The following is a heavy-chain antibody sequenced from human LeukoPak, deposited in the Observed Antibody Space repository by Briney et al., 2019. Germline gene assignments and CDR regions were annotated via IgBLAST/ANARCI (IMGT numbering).Heavy chain of an antibody. CDR1: GFTFGSYG. Sequence: GGSLRLSCAASGFTFGSYGMSWVRQAPGKGLAWVSFITTTGATTSYADSVKGRFTISRDNLRNTLYMQMNSLRDEDTALYYCTIMHGYYDGSGYWVQWGQGTLVTVSS. D-gene: IGHD3-22*01. CDR3: TIMHGYYDGSGYWVQ. V-gene: IGHV3-23*01. CDR2: ITTTGATT. J-gene: IGHJ4*02.